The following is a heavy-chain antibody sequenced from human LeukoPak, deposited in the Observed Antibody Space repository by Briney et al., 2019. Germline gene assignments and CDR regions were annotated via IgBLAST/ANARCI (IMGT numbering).Heavy chain of an antibody. Sequence: SETLSLTCAVYGGSFSGYYWSWIRQPPGKGLEWIGRIYTSGSTNYNPSLKSRVTMSVDTSKNQFSLKLSSVTAADTAVYYCARGFGGVGAFDIWGQGTMVTVSS. CDR3: ARGFGGVGAFDI. V-gene: IGHV4-59*10. J-gene: IGHJ3*02. CDR1: GGSFSGYY. D-gene: IGHD3-16*01. CDR2: IYTSGST.